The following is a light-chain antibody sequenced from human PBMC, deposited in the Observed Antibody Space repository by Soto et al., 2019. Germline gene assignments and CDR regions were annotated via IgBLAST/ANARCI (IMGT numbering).Light chain of an antibody. V-gene: IGKV3-11*01. CDR3: QQRSSWLT. CDR1: HSIGDY. CDR2: DAS. J-gene: IGKJ4*01. Sequence: IVLTQSPGTLSLSPGERATLSCRASHSIGDYLAWYQHRPAQAPRLLIYDASKRATGIPARFNGSGSGTDFTLTITSLEPEEFAVYYCQQRSSWLTFGGGTKVEL.